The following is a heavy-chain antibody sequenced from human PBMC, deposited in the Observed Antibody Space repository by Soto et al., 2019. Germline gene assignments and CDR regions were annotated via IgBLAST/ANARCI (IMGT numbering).Heavy chain of an antibody. CDR3: FVWLGESPKYNVMAV. CDR1: GDSIDNTNFY. D-gene: IGHD3-16*01. J-gene: IGHJ6*02. Sequence: PAATLSLTSSVSGDSIDNTNFYWGWMRQPPGMGLEWMGYVFSTGTPYYNPTLGNRVTLTVDTSTNQFSLRLTSVTATETAVYYCFVWLGESPKYNVMAVWGRGTTVTVSS. V-gene: IGHV4-39*01. CDR2: VFSTGTP.